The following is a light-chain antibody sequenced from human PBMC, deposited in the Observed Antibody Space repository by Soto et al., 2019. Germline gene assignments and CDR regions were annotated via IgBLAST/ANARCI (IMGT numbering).Light chain of an antibody. J-gene: IGKJ3*01. CDR2: AVS. Sequence: DIQMTQSPSSLSASVGDRVTITCRASQGIYNDLAWYQQKAGKVPTLLIYAVSTLQLGVPSRFSGSGSGTDFNLTISSLQPEDVDSYYCQNYNSAPFTFGPGTKVDIK. CDR3: QNYNSAPFT. V-gene: IGKV1-27*01. CDR1: QGIYND.